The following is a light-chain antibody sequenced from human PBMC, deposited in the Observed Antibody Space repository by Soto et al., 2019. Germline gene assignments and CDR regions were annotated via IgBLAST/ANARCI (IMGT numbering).Light chain of an antibody. CDR1: QGISSY. V-gene: IGKV1-8*01. CDR3: QQLYTLPFT. CDR2: AAS. Sequence: AIRMTQSPSSFSASTGDRVTITCRASQGISSYLAWYQQKPGKAPKLLIYAASTLQSGVPSRISGSGSGTEFTLTISGLLPEDFAAYHCQQLYTLPFTFGQGTRLEIK. J-gene: IGKJ5*01.